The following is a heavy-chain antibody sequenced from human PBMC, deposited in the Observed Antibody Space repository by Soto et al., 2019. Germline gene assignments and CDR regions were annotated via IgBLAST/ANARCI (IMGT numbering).Heavy chain of an antibody. J-gene: IGHJ4*02. V-gene: IGHV4-39*01. CDR2: IYYSGST. D-gene: IGHD2-15*01. CDR3: ANRRGFCSGGSCLPFDY. CDR1: GGPISSSSYY. Sequence: QLQLQESGPGLVKPSETLALTCTVSGGPISSSSYYWDWIRQPPGKGLEWIGSIYYSGSTYYNPSLKSRVTISVDTSKNQFSLKLSSVTAADTAVYYCANRRGFCSGGSCLPFDYWGQGTLVTVSS.